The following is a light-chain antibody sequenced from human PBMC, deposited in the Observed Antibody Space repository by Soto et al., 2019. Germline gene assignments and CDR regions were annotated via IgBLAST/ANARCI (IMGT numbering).Light chain of an antibody. J-gene: IGLJ3*02. CDR2: LEGSGSY. V-gene: IGLV4-60*02. CDR3: ETWDFNTRV. CDR1: SGNSSYI. Sequence: QAVVTQSSSASASLGSSVKLTCSRSSGNSSYIIAWHQQQPGKAPRYLMKLEGSGSYNKGSGVPDRFSGSSSGADRYLTISNLQFEDEADYYCETWDFNTRVFGGGTKVTVL.